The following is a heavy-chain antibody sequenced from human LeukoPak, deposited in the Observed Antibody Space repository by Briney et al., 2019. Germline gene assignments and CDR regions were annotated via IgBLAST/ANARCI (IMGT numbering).Heavy chain of an antibody. CDR1: GFTFSSYA. J-gene: IGHJ4*02. CDR2: ISYDGSNK. D-gene: IGHD2-21*02. Sequence: GGSLGLSCAASGFTFSSYAMHWVRQAPGKGLEWVAVISYDGSNKYYADSVKGRFTISRDNSKNTLYLQMNSLRAEDTAVYYCARDTDYYFDYWGQGTLVTVSS. CDR3: ARDTDYYFDY. V-gene: IGHV3-30-3*01.